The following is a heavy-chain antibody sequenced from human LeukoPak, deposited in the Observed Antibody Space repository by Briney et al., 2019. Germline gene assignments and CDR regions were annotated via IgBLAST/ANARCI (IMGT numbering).Heavy chain of an antibody. J-gene: IGHJ4*02. Sequence: GGSLRRSCAASGFTFSSYAMCWVRQAPGKGLEWVSAISGSGGSTYYADSVKGRFTISRDNSKNTLYLQMNSLRAEDTAVYYCAKFLPTHIVVANYYFDYWGQGTLVTVSS. D-gene: IGHD2-21*01. CDR3: AKFLPTHIVVANYYFDY. CDR1: GFTFSSYA. V-gene: IGHV3-23*01. CDR2: ISGSGGST.